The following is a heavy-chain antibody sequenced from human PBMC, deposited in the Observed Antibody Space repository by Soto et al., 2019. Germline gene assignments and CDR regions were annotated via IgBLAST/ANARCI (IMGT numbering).Heavy chain of an antibody. V-gene: IGHV3-73*01. J-gene: IGHJ6*02. CDR1: RFTFTRSA. Sequence: PGVSLRLSYAASRFTFTRSAMPRVRQPSGKGLHWFSLIRSKANNSATAYTASVKGRFTISRDDSKNTAYLQMNSLKTEDTAVYYCTRTPLNYDILTGYYNYCGMYVWGQGTTVTVSS. D-gene: IGHD3-9*01. CDR3: TRTPLNYDILTGYYNYCGMYV. CDR2: IRSKANNSAT.